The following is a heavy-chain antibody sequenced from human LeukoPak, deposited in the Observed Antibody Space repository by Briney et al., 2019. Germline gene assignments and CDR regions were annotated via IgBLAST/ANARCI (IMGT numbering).Heavy chain of an antibody. V-gene: IGHV3-53*01. Sequence: GGSLRLSCAASGFTFSSYWMSWVRQAPGKGLEWVSVIYSGGSTYYADSVKGRFTISRDNSKNTLYLQMNSLRAEDTAVYYCASRDYYDSSGYHDAFDIWGQGTMVTVSS. D-gene: IGHD3-22*01. J-gene: IGHJ3*02. CDR2: IYSGGST. CDR1: GFTFSSYW. CDR3: ASRDYYDSSGYHDAFDI.